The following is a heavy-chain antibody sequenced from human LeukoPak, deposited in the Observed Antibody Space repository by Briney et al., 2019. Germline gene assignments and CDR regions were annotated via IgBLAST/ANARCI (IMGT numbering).Heavy chain of an antibody. J-gene: IGHJ4*02. Sequence: GGSLRLSCAASGFTFSSYAMTWVRQAPGMGLEWVSAISTSGDNTYYADSVRGRFTISRDNSKDTLYLQMNSLRAEDTAVYYCARKVYHRFDYWGQGTLVTVSS. V-gene: IGHV3-23*01. CDR3: ARKVYHRFDY. CDR2: ISTSGDNT. D-gene: IGHD2-2*01. CDR1: GFTFSSYA.